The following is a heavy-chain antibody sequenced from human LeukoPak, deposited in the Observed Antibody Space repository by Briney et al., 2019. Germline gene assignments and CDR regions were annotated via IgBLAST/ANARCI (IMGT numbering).Heavy chain of an antibody. V-gene: IGHV3-23*01. Sequence: GGSLRLSCAAYGFTFTNFAMSWGRQAPGKGLEWVSTISASIGYTYYADSVKGRFTISRDNSKNTLYLQMNSLRAEDTAVYYCAKDSSGCYYNFDYWGQGTLVTVSS. CDR3: AKDSSGCYYNFDY. CDR1: GFTFTNFA. J-gene: IGHJ4*02. CDR2: ISASIGYT. D-gene: IGHD1-26*01.